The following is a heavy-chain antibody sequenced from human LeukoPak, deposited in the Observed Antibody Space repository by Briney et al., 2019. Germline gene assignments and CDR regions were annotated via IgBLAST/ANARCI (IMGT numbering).Heavy chain of an antibody. D-gene: IGHD5-18*01. CDR2: INGDVTTT. CDR3: ARVDTAVVGYYYGMDV. Sequence: GGSLRLSCAASGFTLSQYWMSWVRQAPGKGLVWVSRINGDVTTTTYADSVKGRFTISRDNSKNTLYLQMDTLRAEDTAVYYCARVDTAVVGYYYGMDVWGQGTTVTVSS. CDR1: GFTLSQYW. V-gene: IGHV3-74*01. J-gene: IGHJ6*02.